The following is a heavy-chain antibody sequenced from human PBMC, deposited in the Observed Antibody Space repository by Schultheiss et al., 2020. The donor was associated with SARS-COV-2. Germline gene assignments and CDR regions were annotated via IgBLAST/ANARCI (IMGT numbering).Heavy chain of an antibody. J-gene: IGHJ4*02. D-gene: IGHD1-26*01. CDR1: GYTFTGYY. CDR3: ARGDYMGAEDAYYFDY. V-gene: IGHV1-2*04. CDR2: INPNSGGT. Sequence: ASVKVSCKASGYTFTGYYMHWVRQAPGQGLEWMGWINPNSGGTNYAQKFQGWVTMTRDTSISTAYMELSRLRSDDTAVYYCARGDYMGAEDAYYFDYWGQGTLVTVSS.